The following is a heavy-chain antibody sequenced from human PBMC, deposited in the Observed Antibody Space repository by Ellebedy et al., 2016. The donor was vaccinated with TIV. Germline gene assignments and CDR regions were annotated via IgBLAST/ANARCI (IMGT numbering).Heavy chain of an antibody. CDR2: IDWDDDT. CDR3: TRTSRDAFDI. J-gene: IGHJ3*02. Sequence: SGPTLVKPTQTLTLTCTFSGFSLSTSGVGVGWSRQPPGKALEWLARIDWDDDTFYKTSLKTRLTVSKDTSKNQVVLTMTVMEPVDTATYYCTRTSRDAFDIWGQGTMVIVSS. CDR1: GFSLSTSGVG. V-gene: IGHV2-70*04.